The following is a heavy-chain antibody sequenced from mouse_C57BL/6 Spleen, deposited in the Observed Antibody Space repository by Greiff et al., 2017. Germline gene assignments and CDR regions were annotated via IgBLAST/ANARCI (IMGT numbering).Heavy chain of an antibody. J-gene: IGHJ4*01. CDR1: GYSITSGYY. V-gene: IGHV3-6*01. CDR3: ARDLVVATGGAMDY. CDR2: ISYDGSN. D-gene: IGHD1-1*01. Sequence: EVKLQESGPGLVKPSQSLSLTCSVTGYSITSGYYWNWIRQFPGNKLEWMGYISYDGSNNYNPSLKNRISITRDTSKNQFFLKLNSVTTEDTATYYCARDLVVATGGAMDYWGQGTSVTVSS.